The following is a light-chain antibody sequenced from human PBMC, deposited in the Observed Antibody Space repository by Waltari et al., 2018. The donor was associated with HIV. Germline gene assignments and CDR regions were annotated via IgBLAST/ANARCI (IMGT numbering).Light chain of an antibody. V-gene: IGLV1-47*01. CDR2: RNN. CDR1: SSHIGSND. Sequence: QSVLTQPPSASGTPGQRVTISRSGSSSHIGSNDVYRYQQLPGTAPKLLIYRNNQRPSGVPDRFSGSKSGTSASLAISGLRSEDEADYYCAAWDDSLSGWVFGGGTKLTVL. J-gene: IGLJ3*02. CDR3: AAWDDSLSGWV.